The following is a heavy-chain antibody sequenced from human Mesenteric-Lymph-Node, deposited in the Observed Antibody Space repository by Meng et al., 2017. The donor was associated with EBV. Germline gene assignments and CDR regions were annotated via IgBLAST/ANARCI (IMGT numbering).Heavy chain of an antibody. J-gene: IGHJ5*02. Sequence: QVRRPEAGPGPGKPSCTLSLTCTVSGGSVSSGSYYWSWIRQPPGKGLEWIGYIHYGGATNYNPSLSGRVTISIDTPKNQFSLKLSSVTAADTAVYYCAREIVRNWFDPWGQGTLVTVSS. D-gene: IGHD2-8*01. V-gene: IGHV4-61*01. CDR1: GGSVSSGSYY. CDR2: IHYGGAT. CDR3: AREIVRNWFDP.